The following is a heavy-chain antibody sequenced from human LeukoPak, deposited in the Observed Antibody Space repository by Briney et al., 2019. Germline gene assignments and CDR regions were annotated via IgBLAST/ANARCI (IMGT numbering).Heavy chain of an antibody. J-gene: IGHJ4*02. V-gene: IGHV4-34*01. CDR2: INHSGST. Sequence: SETLSLTCAVYGGSFSGYYWSWIRQPTGKGLEWIGEINHSGSTNYNPSLKSRVTISVDTSKNQFSLKLSSVTAADTAVYYCARGPSERYQLLYRELDYWGQGTLVTVSS. CDR3: ARGPSERYQLLYRELDY. CDR1: GGSFSGYY. D-gene: IGHD2-2*02.